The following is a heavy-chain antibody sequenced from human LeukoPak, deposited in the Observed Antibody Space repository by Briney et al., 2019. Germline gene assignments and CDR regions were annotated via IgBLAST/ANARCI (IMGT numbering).Heavy chain of an antibody. Sequence: SETLSLTCAVYGGSFSGYYWSWIRQPPGKGLEWIGEINHSGSTNYNPSLKSRVTISVDTSKNQCSLKLSSVAAADTAVYYCARGSRMSSWYWGQGTLVTVSS. V-gene: IGHV4-34*01. CDR2: INHSGST. CDR1: GGSFSGYY. J-gene: IGHJ4*02. CDR3: ARGSRMSSWY. D-gene: IGHD6-13*01.